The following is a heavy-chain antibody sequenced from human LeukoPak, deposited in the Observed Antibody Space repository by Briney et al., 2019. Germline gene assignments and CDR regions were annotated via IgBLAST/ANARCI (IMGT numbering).Heavy chain of an antibody. CDR3: ARDMGDGYNYFDY. CDR1: GFTFSSYA. D-gene: IGHD5-24*01. CDR2: ISGNAGGT. J-gene: IGHJ4*02. V-gene: IGHV3-23*01. Sequence: PGGSLRLSCAASGFTFSSYAMSWVRQAPGKGLEWVSIISGNAGGTNYADSVKGRFTISRDNSKNTLYLQMNSLRAEDTAVYYCARDMGDGYNYFDYWGQGTLVTVSS.